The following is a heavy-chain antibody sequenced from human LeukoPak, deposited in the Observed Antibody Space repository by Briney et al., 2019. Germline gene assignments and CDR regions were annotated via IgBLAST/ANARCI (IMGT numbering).Heavy chain of an antibody. CDR2: IYDSGST. CDR1: GGSMTNLY. CDR3: AKGGSTNFYYGDV. J-gene: IGHJ6*02. D-gene: IGHD2/OR15-2a*01. V-gene: IGHV4-59*01. Sequence: SETLSLTCSVSGGSMTNLYWTWIRQPPGKGLEWIGDIYDSGSTRYNTSLESRVTISVDTSKNQFSLKLSSVTAADTAVYYCAKGGSTNFYYGDVWGQGTTVAVSS.